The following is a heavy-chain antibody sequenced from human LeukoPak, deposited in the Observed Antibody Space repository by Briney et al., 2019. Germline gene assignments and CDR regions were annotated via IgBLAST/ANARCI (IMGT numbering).Heavy chain of an antibody. Sequence: GRSLRLSCAASGFTFSSYGMHWVRQAPGKGLEWVAVIWYDGSNKYYADSVKGRFTISRDNSKNTLYLQMNSLRAEDTAVYYCAREGRRDSSGYYYFDCYYGMDVWGQGTTVTVSS. J-gene: IGHJ6*02. CDR2: IWYDGSNK. V-gene: IGHV3-33*01. CDR1: GFTFSSYG. D-gene: IGHD3-22*01. CDR3: AREGRRDSSGYYYFDCYYGMDV.